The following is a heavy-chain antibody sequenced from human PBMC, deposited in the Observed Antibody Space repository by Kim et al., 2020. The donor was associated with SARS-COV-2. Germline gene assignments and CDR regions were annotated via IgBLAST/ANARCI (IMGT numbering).Heavy chain of an antibody. CDR3: AKDFPHYYDSSVQLRSLGWGAFDI. Sequence: GGSLRLSCAASGFTFSSYAMSWVRQAPGKGLEWVSAISGSGGSTYYADSVKGRFTISRDNSKNTLYLQMNSLRAEDTAVYYCAKDFPHYYDSSVQLRSLGWGAFDIWGQGTMVTVSS. D-gene: IGHD3-22*01. J-gene: IGHJ3*02. V-gene: IGHV3-23*01. CDR1: GFTFSSYA. CDR2: ISGSGGST.